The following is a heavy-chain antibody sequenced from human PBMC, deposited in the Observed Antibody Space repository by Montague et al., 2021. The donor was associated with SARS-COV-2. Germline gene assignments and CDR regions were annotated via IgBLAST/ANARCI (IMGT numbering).Heavy chain of an antibody. CDR3: ARAFDWLSITRYWYFDL. D-gene: IGHD3-9*01. CDR2: IYYSGST. Sequence: TLSLTCTVSGGSISSGGYYWSWIRQHPGKGVEWIGYIYYSGSTYYNPSLKSRVTISVDTSKNQFSLKLSSVTAADTAVYYCARAFDWLSITRYWYFDLWGRGTLVTVSS. CDR1: GGSISSGGYY. V-gene: IGHV4-30-4*08. J-gene: IGHJ2*01.